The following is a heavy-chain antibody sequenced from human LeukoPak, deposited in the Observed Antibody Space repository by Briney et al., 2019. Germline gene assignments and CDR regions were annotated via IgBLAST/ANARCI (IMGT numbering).Heavy chain of an antibody. CDR2: ITGSGDRT. CDR3: DTDINHIEGEWDLLPSLGV. V-gene: IGHV3-23*01. CDR1: TSALAIYS. Sequence: GGSLTLAWALATSALAIYSIKWDSQAPGKGLEWVSGITGSGDRTYYADSVKGRFTISRDNSKNTLYLQMNSLRAEDTAVYYCDTDINHIEGEWDLLPSLGVWGQGTMVTVSS. D-gene: IGHD1-26*01. J-gene: IGHJ4*01.